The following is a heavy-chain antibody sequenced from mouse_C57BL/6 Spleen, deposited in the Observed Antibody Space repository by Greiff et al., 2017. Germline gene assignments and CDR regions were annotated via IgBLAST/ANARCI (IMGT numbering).Heavy chain of an antibody. J-gene: IGHJ1*03. V-gene: IGHV1-59*01. Sequence: VQLQQPGAELVRPGTSVKLSCKASGYTFTSYWMHWVKQRPGQGLEWIGVIDPSDSYTNYNQKFKGKATLTVDTSSSTAYMQLSSLTSEDSAVYYCARRSFSYWYFDVWGTGTTVTVSS. CDR2: IDPSDSYT. CDR3: ARRSFSYWYFDV. CDR1: GYTFTSYW.